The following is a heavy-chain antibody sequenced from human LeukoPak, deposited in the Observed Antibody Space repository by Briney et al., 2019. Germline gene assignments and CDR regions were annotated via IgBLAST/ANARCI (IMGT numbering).Heavy chain of an antibody. J-gene: IGHJ4*02. CDR1: GGSFSGYY. V-gene: IGHV4-34*01. D-gene: IGHD6-19*01. Sequence: PSETLSLTCAVYGGSFSGYYWSWIRQPPGKGLEWIGEINHSGSTNYNPSLKSRVTISVDTSKNQFSLKLSSVTAADTAVYYCAKLPHPNKKYSSCLYSLREKANFDYWGQGTLVTVSS. CDR2: INHSGST. CDR3: AKLPHPNKKYSSCLYSLREKANFDY.